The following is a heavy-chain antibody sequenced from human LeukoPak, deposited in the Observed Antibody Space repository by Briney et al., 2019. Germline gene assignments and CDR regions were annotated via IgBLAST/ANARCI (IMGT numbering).Heavy chain of an antibody. CDR1: GFTFSNYW. D-gene: IGHD3-22*01. J-gene: IGHJ5*02. CDR2: INSDGINT. V-gene: IGHV3-74*01. CDR3: ARDLGAYYDSSDNWFDP. Sequence: GGSLRLSCAASGFTFSNYWMHWVRQAPGKGLVWVSRINSDGINTSYADSVKGRFTISRDNAKNTLYLQMNSMRGEDTALYYCARDLGAYYDSSDNWFDPWGQGTLVTVSS.